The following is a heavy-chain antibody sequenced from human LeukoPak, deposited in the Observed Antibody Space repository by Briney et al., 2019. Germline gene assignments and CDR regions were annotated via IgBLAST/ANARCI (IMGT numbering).Heavy chain of an antibody. CDR3: ARRLTQCDCFDP. D-gene: IGHD2-21*02. J-gene: IGHJ5*02. CDR2: TYYRSTWYN. V-gene: IGHV6-1*01. CDR1: GDSVSSNSVT. Sequence: SQTLSLTCAISGDSVSSNSVTWNWIRQSPSRGLEWLGRTYYRSTWYNDYAVSVRGRITVNPDTSKNQFSLHLNSVTPEDTAVYYCARRLTQCDCFDPWGQGILVTASS.